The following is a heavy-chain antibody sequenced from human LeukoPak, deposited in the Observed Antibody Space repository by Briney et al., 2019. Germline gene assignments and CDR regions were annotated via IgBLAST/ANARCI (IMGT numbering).Heavy chain of an antibody. D-gene: IGHD2-15*01. CDR3: ARAPSDSDAFDI. CDR1: GGSISSYY. J-gene: IGHJ3*02. Sequence: PSETLSLTCTVSGGSISSYYWSWIRQPPGKGLEWIGYIYYSGSTNYNPSLKSRVTISVDTSKNQFSLKLSSVTAADTAVYYCARAPSDSDAFDIWGQGTMVTVSS. CDR2: IYYSGST. V-gene: IGHV4-59*01.